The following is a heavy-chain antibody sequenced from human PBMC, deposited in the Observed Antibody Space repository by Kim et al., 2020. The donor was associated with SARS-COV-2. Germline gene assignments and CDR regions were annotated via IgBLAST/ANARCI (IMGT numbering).Heavy chain of an antibody. V-gene: IGHV3-64D*09. D-gene: IGHD3-22*01. J-gene: IGHJ4*02. CDR3: VKEIGAMTLDMIGGQ. Sequence: DSVKGRFTISRDNSKNTLYLQMSSLRAEDTAVYYCVKEIGAMTLDMIGGQWGQGTLVTVSS.